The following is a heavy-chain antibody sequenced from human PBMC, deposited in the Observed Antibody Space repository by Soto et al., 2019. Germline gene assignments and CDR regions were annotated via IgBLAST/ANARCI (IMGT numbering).Heavy chain of an antibody. CDR3: ARGNPGIAVAGTSWFDP. V-gene: IGHV1-3*01. CDR2: INAGNGNT. CDR1: GYTFTSYA. D-gene: IGHD6-19*01. J-gene: IGHJ5*02. Sequence: DSVKVSFKACGYTFTSYAMHWVRQAPGQRLEWMGWINAGNGNTKYSQKFQGRVTITRDTSASTAYMELSSLRSEDTAVYYCARGNPGIAVAGTSWFDPWGQGTLVTVSA.